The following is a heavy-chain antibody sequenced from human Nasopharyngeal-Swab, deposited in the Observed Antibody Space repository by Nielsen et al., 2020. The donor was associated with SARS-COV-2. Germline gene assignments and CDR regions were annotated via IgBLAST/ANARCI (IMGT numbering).Heavy chain of an antibody. V-gene: IGHV3-23*01. J-gene: IGHJ4*02. CDR3: AKEPIVTMIVVVIDTYFDY. Sequence: WIRQPPGKGLGWVSAISGSGGSTYYADSVKGRFTISRDNSKNTPYLQMNSLRAEDTAVYYCAKEPIVTMIVVVIDTYFDYWGQGTLVTVSS. CDR2: ISGSGGST. D-gene: IGHD3-22*01.